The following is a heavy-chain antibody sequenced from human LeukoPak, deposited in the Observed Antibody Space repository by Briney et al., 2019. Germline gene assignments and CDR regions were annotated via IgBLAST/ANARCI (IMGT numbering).Heavy chain of an antibody. J-gene: IGHJ6*04. D-gene: IGHD3-10*01. CDR1: GYTFTSYG. V-gene: IGHV1-18*04. CDR3: ARVADYYGSGSYYNVYGYYYYGMDV. Sequence: ASVKGSCKASGYTFTSYGISWVRQAPGQGLECMGWISAYNSNTNYAQKLQGRVTMTTDTSTSTAYMELRSLRSDDTAVYYCARVADYYGSGSYYNVYGYYYYGMDVWGKGTTVTVSS. CDR2: ISAYNSNT.